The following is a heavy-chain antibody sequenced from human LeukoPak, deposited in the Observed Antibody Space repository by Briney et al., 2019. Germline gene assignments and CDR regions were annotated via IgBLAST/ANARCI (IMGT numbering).Heavy chain of an antibody. CDR3: AKPFGFLEWLYGGYFDS. Sequence: GGSLRLSCSASGFTFSNFAMSWVRQAPGKGLEWVSAVSSDGINTYYTDSLKGRFTISRDNSKNTVLLQMHSLTAEDTAVYYCAKPFGFLEWLYGGYFDSWGQGTLVTVSS. D-gene: IGHD3-3*01. J-gene: IGHJ4*02. V-gene: IGHV3-23*01. CDR1: GFTFSNFA. CDR2: VSSDGINT.